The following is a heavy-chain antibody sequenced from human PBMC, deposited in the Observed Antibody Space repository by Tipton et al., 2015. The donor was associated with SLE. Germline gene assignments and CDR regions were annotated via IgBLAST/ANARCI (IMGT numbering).Heavy chain of an antibody. V-gene: IGHV4-39*01. CDR2: IYYSGST. CDR3: ARVRPNRNWFDP. Sequence: LRLSCTVSGCSISSSSYYWGWIRQPPGKGLEWIGSIYYSGSTYYNPSLKSRVTISVDTSKNQFSLKLSSVTAADPAVYYCARVRPNRNWFDPWGQGTLVTVSA. J-gene: IGHJ5*02. CDR1: GCSISSSSYY. D-gene: IGHD1-14*01.